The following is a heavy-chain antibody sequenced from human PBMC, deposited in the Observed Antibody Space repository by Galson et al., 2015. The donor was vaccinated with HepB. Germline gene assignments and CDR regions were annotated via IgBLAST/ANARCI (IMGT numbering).Heavy chain of an antibody. D-gene: IGHD2-15*01. J-gene: IGHJ6*02. Sequence: SLRLSCAASGFTFSSYAMHWVRQAPGKGLEWVAVISYDGSNKYYADSVKGRFTISRDNSKNTLYLQMNSLRAEDTAVYYCARGGRCSGGSCYSQPYYYYGMDVWGQGTTVTVSS. CDR2: ISYDGSNK. CDR3: ARGGRCSGGSCYSQPYYYYGMDV. CDR1: GFTFSSYA. V-gene: IGHV3-30-3*01.